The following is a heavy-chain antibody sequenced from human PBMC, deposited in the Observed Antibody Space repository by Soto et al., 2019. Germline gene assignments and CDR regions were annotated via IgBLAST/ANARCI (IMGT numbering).Heavy chain of an antibody. CDR2: INHSGST. D-gene: IGHD6-6*01. CDR3: GREFRSSSSLINHYYYYMDV. CDR1: GGSFSGYY. Sequence: PSETLSLTCAVYGGSFSGYYWSWIRQPPGKGLEWIGEINHSGSTNYNPSLKSRVTISVDTSKNQFSLKLSSVTAADTAVYYWGREFRSSSSLINHYYYYMDVWGKGTTVTVSS. V-gene: IGHV4-34*01. J-gene: IGHJ6*03.